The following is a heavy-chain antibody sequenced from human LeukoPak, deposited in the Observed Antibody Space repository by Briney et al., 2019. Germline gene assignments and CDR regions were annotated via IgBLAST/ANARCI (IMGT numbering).Heavy chain of an antibody. D-gene: IGHD3-9*01. CDR3: ARGRTYYDILTGHYFDY. Sequence: GGSLRLSCAASGFTFSSYWMSWVRQAPGKGLEWVANIKQDGSEKYYVDSVKGRFTISRDNAKNSLYLQMNSLRAADTAVYYCARGRTYYDILTGHYFDYWGQGTLVTVSS. J-gene: IGHJ4*02. V-gene: IGHV3-7*01. CDR1: GFTFSSYW. CDR2: IKQDGSEK.